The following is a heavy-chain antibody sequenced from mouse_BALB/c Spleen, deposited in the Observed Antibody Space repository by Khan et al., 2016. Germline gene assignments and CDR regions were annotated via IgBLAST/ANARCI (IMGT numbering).Heavy chain of an antibody. CDR3: ARRDDGGGAMDY. J-gene: IGHJ4*01. CDR1: GFSLTSYG. Sequence: VQLQESGPGLVAPSQSLSITCTVSGFSLTSYGVHWVRQPPGKGLEWLVVIWRDGSTTYNSALKSRLTISKDNSKSQVFLKMNSLQTDDTARYYCARRDDGGGAMDYWGQGTSVTVSS. CDR2: IWRDGST. D-gene: IGHD2-3*01. V-gene: IGHV2-6*02.